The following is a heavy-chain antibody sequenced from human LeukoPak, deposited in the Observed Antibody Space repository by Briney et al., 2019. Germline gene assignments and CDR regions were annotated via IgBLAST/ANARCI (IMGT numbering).Heavy chain of an antibody. CDR3: VKRDGYKPWDYNGMDV. J-gene: IGHJ6*02. Sequence: GGSLRLSCAASGSTFSNYGMNWVRQAPGKGLEWVSRINSDGTTTTYADSVKGRFIISRDNAKNTLYLQMNSLRAEDTAVYYCVKRDGYKPWDYNGMDVWGQGTTVTVSS. CDR1: GSTFSNYG. V-gene: IGHV3-74*01. D-gene: IGHD5-24*01. CDR2: INSDGTTT.